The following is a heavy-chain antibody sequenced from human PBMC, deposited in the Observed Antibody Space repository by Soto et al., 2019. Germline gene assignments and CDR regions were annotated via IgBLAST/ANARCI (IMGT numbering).Heavy chain of an antibody. Sequence: SETLSVTCTFSGGSISIGGYYWSWIRQHPGKGLEWIGYIYYSGSTYYNPSLKSRVTISVDTSKNQFSLKLSSVTAADTAVYYCARGGMITFGGVIVPFDYWGQGTLVP. J-gene: IGHJ4*02. V-gene: IGHV4-31*03. CDR2: IYYSGST. CDR3: ARGGMITFGGVIVPFDY. D-gene: IGHD3-16*02. CDR1: GGSISIGGYY.